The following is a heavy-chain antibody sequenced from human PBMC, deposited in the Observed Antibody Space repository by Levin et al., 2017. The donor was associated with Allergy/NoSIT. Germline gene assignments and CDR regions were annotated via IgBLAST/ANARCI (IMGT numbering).Heavy chain of an antibody. V-gene: IGHV4-31*03. J-gene: IGHJ4*02. Sequence: LRLSCTVSGGSINSGGHYWSWIRQHPGKAPEWIGNIYFTGSTSYNPSLKSRVSISDDSSKNQFSLRLTSVTAADTAVYYCARARGEENDYEEYGPPQIKYFFDFWGPGTLVVVSS. CDR2: IYFTGST. CDR3: ARARGEENDYEEYGPPQIKYFFDF. CDR1: GGSINSGGHY. D-gene: IGHD4-17*01.